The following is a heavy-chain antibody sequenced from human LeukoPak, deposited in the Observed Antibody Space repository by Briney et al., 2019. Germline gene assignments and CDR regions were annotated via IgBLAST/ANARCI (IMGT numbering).Heavy chain of an antibody. J-gene: IGHJ4*02. D-gene: IGHD5-18*01. CDR3: ARGYSYVI. CDR2: INHSGST. Sequence: SETLSLTCAVYGGSFSGYYWSWVRQPPGKGLEWIGEINHSGSTNYDPSLKSRVTISVDTSKNQFSLKLSSVTAADTAVYYCARGYSYVIWGQGTLVTVSS. CDR1: GGSFSGYY. V-gene: IGHV4-34*01.